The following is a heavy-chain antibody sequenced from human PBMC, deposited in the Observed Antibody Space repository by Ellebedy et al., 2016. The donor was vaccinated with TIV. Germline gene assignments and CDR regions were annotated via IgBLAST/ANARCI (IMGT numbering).Heavy chain of an antibody. CDR2: IIPILVTT. Sequence: AASVKVSCKVSGGTFSNFAISWVRQAPGQGLEWMGGIIPILVTTTYAQKFQDRVTMTADESTTTAYMELSRLSSEDSAIYYCARDYSGSANDAFDLWGQGTMVTVSS. J-gene: IGHJ3*01. V-gene: IGHV1-69*13. CDR1: GGTFSNFA. D-gene: IGHD1-26*01. CDR3: ARDYSGSANDAFDL.